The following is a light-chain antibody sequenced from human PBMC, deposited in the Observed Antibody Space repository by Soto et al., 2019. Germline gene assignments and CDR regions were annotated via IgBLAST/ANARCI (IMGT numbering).Light chain of an antibody. CDR2: DAS. CDR1: QNIHSF. Sequence: EIVLTQSPATVSLSPGESATLSCRPSQNIHSFLAWYQQRPGQAPRLLIYDASFRATAIPARFNGSGSGTDFTLTITRLEPEDFAVYYCQQRLFWPLFTFGQGTRLEIK. V-gene: IGKV3-11*01. J-gene: IGKJ2*01. CDR3: QQRLFWPLFT.